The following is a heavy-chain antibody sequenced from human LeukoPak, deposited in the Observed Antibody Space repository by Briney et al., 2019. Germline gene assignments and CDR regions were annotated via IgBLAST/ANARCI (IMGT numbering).Heavy chain of an antibody. CDR2: IRYDGSNK. D-gene: IGHD3-3*01. J-gene: IGHJ6*02. V-gene: IGHV3-30*02. Sequence: PGGSLRLSCAASGFTFSSYGMHWVRQAPGKGLEWVAFIRYDGSNKYYADSVKGRFTISRDNSKNTLYLQMNSLRAEDTAVYYCAKDQISGFPVYYYGMDVWGQGTTVTVSS. CDR3: AKDQISGFPVYYYGMDV. CDR1: GFTFSSYG.